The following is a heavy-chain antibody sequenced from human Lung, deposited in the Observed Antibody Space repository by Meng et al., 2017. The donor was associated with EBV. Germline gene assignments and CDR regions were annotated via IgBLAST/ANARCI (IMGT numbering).Heavy chain of an antibody. Sequence: EPGSGLVKPSQPLSLPCTVSGGSGDSSAYYWSWFRQRPGKGLEWIGYIYYSGSTFYTPSLKSRATLSVDTSKNQFSLKLNSVTAADTAVYYCARLRLVWMFDYWGQGALVTVSS. CDR1: GGSGDSSAYY. J-gene: IGHJ4*02. CDR3: ARLRLVWMFDY. D-gene: IGHD6-19*01. CDR2: IYYSGST. V-gene: IGHV4-31*03.